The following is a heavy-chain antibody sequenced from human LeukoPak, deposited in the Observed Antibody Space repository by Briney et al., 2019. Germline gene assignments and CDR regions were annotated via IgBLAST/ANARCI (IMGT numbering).Heavy chain of an antibody. D-gene: IGHD6-13*01. V-gene: IGHV1-69*04. J-gene: IGHJ5*02. CDR3: ARGGGHSSSWLNNWFDP. Sequence: SVKVSCKASGGTFSSYAISWVRQAPGQGLEWMGRIIPILGIANYAQKFQGRVTITADKSTSTAYMELSSLRSEDTAVYYCARGGGHSSSWLNNWFDPWGQGTLVTVSS. CDR1: GGTFSSYA. CDR2: IIPILGIA.